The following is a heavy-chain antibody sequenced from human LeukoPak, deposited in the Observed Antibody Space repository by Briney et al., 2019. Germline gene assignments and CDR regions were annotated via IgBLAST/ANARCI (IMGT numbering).Heavy chain of an antibody. CDR2: IRSDGSIK. CDR3: AKDQPMVYFDY. Sequence: PGGSLRLSCAASGFTFSNYGMHWVRQAPGMVLERVAFIRSDGSIKYYADSVKGRFTISRENSKNTLYLQMNSLRADDTAVYFCAKDQPMVYFDYWGQGTLVTVSS. J-gene: IGHJ4*02. V-gene: IGHV3-30*02. D-gene: IGHD3-10*01. CDR1: GFTFSNYG.